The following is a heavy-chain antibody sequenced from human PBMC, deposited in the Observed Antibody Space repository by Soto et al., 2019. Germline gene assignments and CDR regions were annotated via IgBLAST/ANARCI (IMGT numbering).Heavy chain of an antibody. D-gene: IGHD5-12*01. Sequence: EKQLVESGGALAQPGGSLRLSCVGSGFTFSIYALTWVRQAPGKGLEWVSIITNNGDTTFFGDSVKGRFSISRDNSKNTLYLQLENLRAEDTAVYYCAMSAGYGGAFDVWGQGTMVAVSS. CDR1: GFTFSIYA. V-gene: IGHV3-23*04. CDR3: AMSAGYGGAFDV. J-gene: IGHJ3*01. CDR2: ITNNGDTT.